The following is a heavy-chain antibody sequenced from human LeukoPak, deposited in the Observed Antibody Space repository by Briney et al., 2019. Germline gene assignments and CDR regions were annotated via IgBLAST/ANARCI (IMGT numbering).Heavy chain of an antibody. Sequence: ASVKVSCKASGYTFTSYGISWVRQAPGQGLEWMGWISAYNGNTNYAQKLQGRVTMTTDISASTAYMELRSLRSDDTAVYYCARVGGSGSLDAFDIWGQGTMVTVSS. CDR2: ISAYNGNT. CDR3: ARVGGSGSLDAFDI. J-gene: IGHJ3*02. D-gene: IGHD1-26*01. CDR1: GYTFTSYG. V-gene: IGHV1-18*01.